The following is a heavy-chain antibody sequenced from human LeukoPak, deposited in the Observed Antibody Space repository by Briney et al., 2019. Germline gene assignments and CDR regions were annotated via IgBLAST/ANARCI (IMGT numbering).Heavy chain of an antibody. Sequence: SETLSLTCTVSGGSISTSDFYWGWVRQPPGKGLEWIGNIHHNGNTYFNPSLKSRVTISADMSKNQLSLTLSSVTAADTAVYCEKDTHLDVWGQGTTVSVSS. CDR3: KDTHLDV. V-gene: IGHV4-39*01. CDR2: IHHNGNT. D-gene: IGHD2-15*01. CDR1: GGSISTSDFY. J-gene: IGHJ6*02.